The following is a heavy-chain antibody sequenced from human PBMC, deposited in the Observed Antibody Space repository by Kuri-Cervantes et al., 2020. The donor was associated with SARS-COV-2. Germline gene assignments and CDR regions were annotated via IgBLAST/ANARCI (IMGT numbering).Heavy chain of an antibody. CDR1: GFTFSSYA. D-gene: IGHD6-19*01. V-gene: IGHV3-30*04. Sequence: GGSLRLSCATSGFTFSSYAMHWVRQAPGKGPEWVAVVSYDGSDNDYADSVKGRFTISRDNSKNTLYLQMNSLRAEDTAVYYCAKAKSIAVAGDFDYWGQGTLVTVSS. CDR2: VSYDGSDN. CDR3: AKAKSIAVAGDFDY. J-gene: IGHJ4*02.